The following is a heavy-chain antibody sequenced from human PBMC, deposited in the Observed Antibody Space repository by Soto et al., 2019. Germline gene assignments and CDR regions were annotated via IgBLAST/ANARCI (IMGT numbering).Heavy chain of an antibody. CDR1: GFTSSSYS. V-gene: IGHV3-48*02. CDR2: ISSSSSTI. J-gene: IGHJ6*02. D-gene: IGHD3-9*01. Sequence: PGGSLRLSCAASGFTSSSYSMNWVRQAPGKGLEWVSYISSSSSTIYYADSVKGRFTISRDNAKNSLYLQMNSLRDEDTAVYYCARDWPRGAGLRYFDWSPRRDYYYYGMDGWGQGTTVTVSS. CDR3: ARDWPRGAGLRYFDWSPRRDYYYYGMDG.